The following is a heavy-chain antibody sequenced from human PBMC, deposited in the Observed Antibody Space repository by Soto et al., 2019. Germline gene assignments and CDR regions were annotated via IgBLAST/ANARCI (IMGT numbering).Heavy chain of an antibody. CDR2: INAGNGNT. CDR3: ASDNYVWWSSESPSYAMDV. V-gene: IGHV1-3*01. D-gene: IGHD3-16*01. Sequence: SSVKVSCKASGYTFTSYAMHWVRQAPGQRLEWMGWINAGNGNTKYSQKFQGRVTITRDTSASTAYMELSSLRSEDTAVYYCASDNYVWWSSESPSYAMDVWGQALTVTVSS. CDR1: GYTFTSYA. J-gene: IGHJ6*02.